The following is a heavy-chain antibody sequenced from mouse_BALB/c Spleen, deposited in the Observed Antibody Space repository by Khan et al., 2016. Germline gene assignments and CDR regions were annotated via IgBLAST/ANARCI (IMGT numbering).Heavy chain of an antibody. CDR2: IFPRSGNI. Sequence: QVQLQQSGAELARPGASVNLSCKASGYTFTDYSINWVRQRTGQGLEWIGEIFPRSGNIYYNEKFKGKATLTADKTSSTAYIQLSSLTSEDSAVSFYARGGRSDYYAMDYWGQGTSVTVSS. D-gene: IGHD1-1*01. J-gene: IGHJ4*01. CDR1: GYTFTDYS. CDR3: ARGGRSDYYAMDY. V-gene: IGHV1-77*01.